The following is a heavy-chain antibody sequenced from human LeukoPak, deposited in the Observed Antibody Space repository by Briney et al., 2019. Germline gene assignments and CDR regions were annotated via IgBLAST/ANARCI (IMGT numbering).Heavy chain of an antibody. CDR3: ARANYGGFHYYYYGMDV. CDR1: GGTFSSYA. V-gene: IGHV1-69*04. CDR2: IIPILGIA. J-gene: IGHJ6*02. Sequence: SVKVSRKASGGTFSSYAISWVRQAPGQGLEWMGRIIPILGIANYAQKFQGRVTITADKSTSTAYMELSSLRSEDTAVYYCARANYGGFHYYYYGMDVWGQGTTVTVSS. D-gene: IGHD4-23*01.